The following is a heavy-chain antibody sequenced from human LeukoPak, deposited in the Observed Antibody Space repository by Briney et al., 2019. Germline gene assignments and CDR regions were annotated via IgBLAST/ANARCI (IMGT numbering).Heavy chain of an antibody. D-gene: IGHD5-18*01. Sequence: PGGSLRLSCAASVFTLRSAAMTWVRPGPEKGLQWVSLISSTGYNSHYADTVKGRFTDSRDNSKNIVYLQMNSLRAEDTALYYCAKDIQAANWGQGTLVTVSS. V-gene: IGHV3-23*01. CDR1: VFTLRSAA. CDR3: AKDIQAAN. CDR2: ISSTGYNS. J-gene: IGHJ1*01.